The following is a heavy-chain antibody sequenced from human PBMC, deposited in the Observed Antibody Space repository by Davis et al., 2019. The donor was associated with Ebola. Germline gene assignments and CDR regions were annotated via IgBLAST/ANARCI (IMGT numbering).Heavy chain of an antibody. D-gene: IGHD3-16*02. CDR3: ARDGIVEVIDLDY. J-gene: IGHJ4*02. CDR1: RVTSTTNW. CDR2: IKTDGSTT. V-gene: IGHV3-74*01. Sequence: GESLKISCAASRVTSTTNWIHWVRQAPGKGLVWVSRIKTDGSTTNYADSVRGRFTISRDNAKNTLYLQMNSLRADDTAVYYCARDGIVEVIDLDYWGQGTLVTVSS.